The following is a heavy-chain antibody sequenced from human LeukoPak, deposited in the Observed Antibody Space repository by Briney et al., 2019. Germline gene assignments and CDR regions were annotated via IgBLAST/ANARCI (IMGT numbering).Heavy chain of an antibody. CDR1: GFTFSSYS. CDR3: ASPYGSGSYSAFDI. Sequence: GGSLRLSCAASGFTFSSYSMNWVRQAPGKGLEWVSSISSSSSYIYYADSVKGRLTISRDNAKNSLYLQMNSLRAEDTAVYYCASPYGSGSYSAFDIWGQGTMVTVSS. D-gene: IGHD3-10*01. J-gene: IGHJ3*02. V-gene: IGHV3-21*01. CDR2: ISSSSSYI.